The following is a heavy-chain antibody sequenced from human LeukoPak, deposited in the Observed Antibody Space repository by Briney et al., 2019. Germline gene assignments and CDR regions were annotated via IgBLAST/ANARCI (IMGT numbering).Heavy chain of an antibody. D-gene: IGHD3-10*01. Sequence: GGSLRLSCAASGFIFSSYSMNWARQAPGRGLEWVSSISSSSSYIYYADSVKGRFTISRDNAKNSLYLQMNSLRAEDTAVYYCARIYGSGSYYDYWGQGTLVTVSS. CDR1: GFIFSSYS. V-gene: IGHV3-21*01. J-gene: IGHJ4*02. CDR2: ISSSSSYI. CDR3: ARIYGSGSYYDY.